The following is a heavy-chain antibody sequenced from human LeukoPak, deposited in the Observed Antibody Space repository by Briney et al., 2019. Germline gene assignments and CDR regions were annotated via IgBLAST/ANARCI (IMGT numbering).Heavy chain of an antibody. CDR1: GFTFTNYW. J-gene: IGHJ4*02. CDR3: ARVSSYSSSSGSLCDS. D-gene: IGHD6-6*01. Sequence: GGSLRLSCAASGFTFTNYWMSWVRQAPGKGLEWVANIKQDGSEKYYVDSVKGRFTISRDNAKNSLYLQMNSLRAEDTAMYYCARVSSYSSSSGSLCDSWGQGTLVTVSS. CDR2: IKQDGSEK. V-gene: IGHV3-7*01.